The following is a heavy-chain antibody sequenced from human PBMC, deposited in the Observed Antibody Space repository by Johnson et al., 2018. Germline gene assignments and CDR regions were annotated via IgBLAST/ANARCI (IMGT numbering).Heavy chain of an antibody. V-gene: IGHV3-11*04. J-gene: IGHJ6*03. D-gene: IGHD3-10*01. CDR1: GFTFSDYY. CDR2: ISSSGSTI. Sequence: VQLVQSGGGLVKPGGSLRLSCAASGFTFSDYYMSWIRQAPGKGLEWVSYISSSGSTIYYADSVKGRFTISRDNAKNSLYLQMNNLRAKDTAVYYCARPGESMVSYYYYMDVWGKGTTVTVSS. CDR3: ARPGESMVSYYYYMDV.